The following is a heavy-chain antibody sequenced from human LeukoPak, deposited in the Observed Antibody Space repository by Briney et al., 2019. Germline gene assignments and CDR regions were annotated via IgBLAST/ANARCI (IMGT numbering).Heavy chain of an antibody. CDR3: ARVHSGYDWFDY. D-gene: IGHD5-12*01. V-gene: IGHV3-21*01. J-gene: IGHJ4*02. Sequence: GGSLRLSCAASGFTFSGSAMHWVRQAPGKGLEWVSSISSSSSYIYYADSVKGRFTISRDNAKNSLYLQMNSLRAEDTAVYYCARVHSGYDWFDYWGQGTLVTVSS. CDR1: GFTFSGSA. CDR2: ISSSSSYI.